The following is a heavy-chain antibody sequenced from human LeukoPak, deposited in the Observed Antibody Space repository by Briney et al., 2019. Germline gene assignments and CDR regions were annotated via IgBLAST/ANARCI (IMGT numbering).Heavy chain of an antibody. CDR1: GYTVTSYD. CDR2: MNPNSGNT. CDR3: ARGRGARNCSSTSCYWAYYYYGMDV. J-gene: IGHJ6*02. V-gene: IGHV1-8*01. D-gene: IGHD2-2*01. Sequence: GASVKVSCKASGYTVTSYDINWGRQATGQGLEWMGWMNPNSGNTGYAQKFQGRVTMTRNTSISTAYMELSSLRSEDTAVYYCARGRGARNCSSTSCYWAYYYYGMDVWGQGTTVTVSS.